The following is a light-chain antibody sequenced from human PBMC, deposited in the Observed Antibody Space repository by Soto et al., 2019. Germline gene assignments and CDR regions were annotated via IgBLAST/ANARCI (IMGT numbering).Light chain of an antibody. Sequence: QSSLTQPPSASGSPGQSVTISCTGTSSDVGGYNYVSWYQQFPGAAPKLLIYDNNKRPSGIPDRFSGSKSGTSATLGITGLQTGDEADYYCGAWDGSLSVGVFGGGTKLTVL. CDR2: DNN. CDR1: SSDVGGYNY. J-gene: IGLJ3*02. V-gene: IGLV1-51*01. CDR3: GAWDGSLSVGV.